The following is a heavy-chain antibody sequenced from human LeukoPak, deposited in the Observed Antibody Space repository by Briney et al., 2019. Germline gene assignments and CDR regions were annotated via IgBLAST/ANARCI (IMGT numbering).Heavy chain of an antibody. CDR1: GGSISSYY. Sequence: PSETLSLTCTVSGGSISSYYWSWIRQPPGKGLEWIVYIYYSGSTNYNPSLKSRVTISVDTSKNQFSLKLSSVTAADTAVYYCASGGRPNDAFDIWGQGTMVTVSS. CDR2: IYYSGST. CDR3: ASGGRPNDAFDI. J-gene: IGHJ3*02. D-gene: IGHD6-25*01. V-gene: IGHV4-59*01.